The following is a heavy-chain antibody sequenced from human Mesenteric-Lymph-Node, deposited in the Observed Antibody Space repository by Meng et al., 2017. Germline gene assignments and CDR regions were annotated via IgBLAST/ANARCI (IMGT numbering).Heavy chain of an antibody. CDR1: GDSISSYY. CDR2: IYYTGST. Sequence: GSLRLSCAVSGDSISSYYWSWIRQPPGKGLEYIGYIYYTGSTNYNPSLKSRVTISVDTSKNQFSLKLSSVTAADTAVYYCARDKVGRYCSGGSCYSIGYFDYGGQGTLVTVSS. J-gene: IGHJ4*02. D-gene: IGHD2-15*01. CDR3: ARDKVGRYCSGGSCYSIGYFDY. V-gene: IGHV4-59*01.